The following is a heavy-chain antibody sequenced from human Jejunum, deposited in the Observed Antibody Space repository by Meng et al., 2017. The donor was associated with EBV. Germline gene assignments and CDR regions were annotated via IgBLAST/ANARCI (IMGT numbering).Heavy chain of an antibody. CDR3: AREGLVGDLRYFDL. Sequence: QVPLVASGAEWKKPGASVKVSCKASAYTFAGYYMHWVRQAPGQGLEWMGRINPNSGGANYAQKFQGRVTMTRDTSISTAYMELSRLRSDDTAVYYCAREGLVGDLRYFDLWGRGTLVTVSS. J-gene: IGHJ2*01. CDR2: INPNSGGA. V-gene: IGHV1-2*06. CDR1: AYTFAGYY. D-gene: IGHD3-16*01.